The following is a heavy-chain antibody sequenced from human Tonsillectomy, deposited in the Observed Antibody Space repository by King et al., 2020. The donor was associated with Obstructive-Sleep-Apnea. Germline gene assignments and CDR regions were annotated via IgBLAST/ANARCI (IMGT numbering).Heavy chain of an antibody. CDR2: INPTSGIT. CDR1: GNIFTSYY. D-gene: IGHD3-10*01. Sequence: QLVQSGAEVKKPGASVKVSCRASGNIFTSYYIHWVRQAPGQGLECMGLINPTSGITSYAQKFQGRVTMATDTSTTTVYMELSSLRSDDTAVYYCASSMVRGADPYYFYGMDVWDQGTTVTVSS. V-gene: IGHV1-46*01. CDR3: ASSMVRGADPYYFYGMDV. J-gene: IGHJ6*02.